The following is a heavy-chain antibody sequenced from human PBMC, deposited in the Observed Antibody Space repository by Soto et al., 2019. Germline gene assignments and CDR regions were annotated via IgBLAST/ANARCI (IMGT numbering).Heavy chain of an antibody. CDR3: AKVRGYCSSTSCYTAHFDY. V-gene: IGHV3-23*01. CDR2: ISGSGGST. Sequence: GGSLRLSCAASGFTFSSYAMSWVRQAPGKGLEWVSAISGSGGSTYYADSVKGRFTISRDNSKNTRYLQRNSLRAEDTAVYYCAKVRGYCSSTSCYTAHFDYWGQGTLVTVSS. J-gene: IGHJ4*02. D-gene: IGHD2-2*02. CDR1: GFTFSSYA.